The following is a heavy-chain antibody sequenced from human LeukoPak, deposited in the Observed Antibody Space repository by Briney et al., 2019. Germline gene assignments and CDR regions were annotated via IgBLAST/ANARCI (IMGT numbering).Heavy chain of an antibody. V-gene: IGHV4-34*01. CDR3: ASHPLWGPRLPRSPGYYFDY. J-gene: IGHJ4*02. Sequence: LETLSLTCAVYGGSFSGYYWSWIRQPPGKGPEWIGEINHSGSTNYNPSLKRRVTISVDTSKNQFSLKLSSVTAADTAVYYCASHPLWGPRLPRSPGYYFDYWGQGTLVTVSS. CDR2: INHSGST. D-gene: IGHD7-27*01. CDR1: GGSFSGYY.